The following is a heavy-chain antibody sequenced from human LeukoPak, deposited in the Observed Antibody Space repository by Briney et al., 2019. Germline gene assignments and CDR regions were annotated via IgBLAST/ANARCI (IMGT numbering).Heavy chain of an antibody. Sequence: SETLSLTCTVSGGSISSYYWSWIRQPPGKGLEWIGYVYYSGSTNYNPSLKSRVTISVDTSKNQFSLKLSSVTAADTAVYYCARVYSSSWYYFDYWGQGTLVTVSS. CDR1: GGSISSYY. D-gene: IGHD6-6*01. CDR3: ARVYSSSWYYFDY. CDR2: VYYSGST. V-gene: IGHV4-59*01. J-gene: IGHJ4*02.